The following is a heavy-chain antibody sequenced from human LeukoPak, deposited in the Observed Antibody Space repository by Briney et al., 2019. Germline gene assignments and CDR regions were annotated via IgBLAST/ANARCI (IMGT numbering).Heavy chain of an antibody. V-gene: IGHV1-46*01. J-gene: IGHJ4*02. CDR3: ARGSRPVYNLLTGKRYFDY. Sequence: ASVKVSCKASGYTFTTYYVHWVRQAPGQGLEWMGIINPSGGSTTYAQRFRGRLTMTRDMSTSTVYMELSSLRSEDTAVYYCARGSRPVYNLLTGKRYFDYWGQGTLLTVSS. CDR2: INPSGGST. CDR1: GYTFTTYY. D-gene: IGHD3-9*01.